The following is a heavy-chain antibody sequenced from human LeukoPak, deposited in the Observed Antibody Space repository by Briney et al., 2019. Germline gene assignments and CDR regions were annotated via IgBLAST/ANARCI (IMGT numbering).Heavy chain of an antibody. V-gene: IGHV4-59*01. CDR1: GGSITSYY. D-gene: IGHD2-15*01. CDR2: IFYSGNT. Sequence: SETLSLTCTVSGGSITSYYWSWIRQPPGKGLEYIGFIFYSGNTNYNPSLKSRVTISVDMSKNQFSLKLNSVTAADTAVYYCARAAASDYWGQGTLVTVSS. J-gene: IGHJ4*02. CDR3: ARAAASDY.